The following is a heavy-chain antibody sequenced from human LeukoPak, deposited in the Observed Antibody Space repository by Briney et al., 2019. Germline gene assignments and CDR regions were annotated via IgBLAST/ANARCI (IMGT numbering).Heavy chain of an antibody. J-gene: IGHJ4*02. V-gene: IGHV3-23*01. CDR2: ISGSGGST. D-gene: IGHD3-10*01. Sequence: GGSLRLSCAASGFTFGSYAMSWVRQAPGKGLEWVSAISGSGGSTYYADSVKGRFTISRDNSKNTLYLQMNSLRAEDTAVYYCAKDSYYYGSGSYHDYWGQGTLVTVSS. CDR1: GFTFGSYA. CDR3: AKDSYYYGSGSYHDY.